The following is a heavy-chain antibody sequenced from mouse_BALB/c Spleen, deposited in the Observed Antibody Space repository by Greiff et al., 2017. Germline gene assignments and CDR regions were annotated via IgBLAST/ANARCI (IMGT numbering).Heavy chain of an antibody. CDR2: INPSNGRT. Sequence: QVQLQQPGAELVKPGASVKLSCKASGYTFTSYWMHWVKQRPGQGLEWIGEINPSNGRTNYNEKFKSKATLTVDKSSSTAYMQLSSLTSEDSAVYYCARSYRYPNPLFAYGGQGTLVTVSA. CDR1: GYTFTSYW. D-gene: IGHD2-14*01. CDR3: ARSYRYPNPLFAY. J-gene: IGHJ3*01. V-gene: IGHV1S81*02.